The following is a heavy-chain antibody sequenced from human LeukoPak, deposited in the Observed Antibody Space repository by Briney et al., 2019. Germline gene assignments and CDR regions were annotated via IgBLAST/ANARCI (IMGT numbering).Heavy chain of an antibody. Sequence: GGSLRLSCAASGFTFSDYYMSWIRQAPGKGLEWASYISSSGSTIYYADSVKGRFTISRDNAKNSLYLQMNSLRAEDTAVYFCAMAFYYDSGDSWGQGTLVTVSS. CDR3: AMAFYYDSGDS. CDR2: ISSSGSTI. J-gene: IGHJ5*02. CDR1: GFTFSDYY. D-gene: IGHD3-3*01. V-gene: IGHV3-11*01.